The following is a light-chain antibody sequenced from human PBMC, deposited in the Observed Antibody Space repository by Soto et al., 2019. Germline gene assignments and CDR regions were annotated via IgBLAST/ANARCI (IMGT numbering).Light chain of an antibody. CDR2: DVS. CDR3: QQFNAYPVT. J-gene: IGKJ5*01. V-gene: IGKV1-13*02. CDR1: QDIRGA. Sequence: AIQVTQSPSSLSASVGDRVTITCLASQDIRGALAWYQQKPGKPPKLLIYDVSTLENGVPSRFNGDSSGTQFTLTISGLQPDDFGTYYCQQFNAYPVTFGHGTRLEIK.